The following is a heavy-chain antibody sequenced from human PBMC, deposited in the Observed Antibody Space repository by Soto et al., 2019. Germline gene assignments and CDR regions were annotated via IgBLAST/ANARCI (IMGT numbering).Heavy chain of an antibody. CDR2: TYYRSNWYN. CDR1: GDSVSSNSAA. J-gene: IGHJ6*02. CDR3: ARDSGGYSGYDDNYYYYGMDV. Sequence: SQTLSLTCAISGDSVSSNSAAWNWIRQSPSRGLEWLGRTYYRSNWYNDYAVSVKSRITINPDTSKNQFSLQLNSVTPEDTAVYYCARDSGGYSGYDDNYYYYGMDVWGQGTTVTVSS. D-gene: IGHD5-12*01. V-gene: IGHV6-1*01.